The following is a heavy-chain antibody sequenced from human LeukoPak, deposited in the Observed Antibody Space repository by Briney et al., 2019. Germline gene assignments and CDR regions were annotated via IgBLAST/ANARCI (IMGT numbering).Heavy chain of an antibody. V-gene: IGHV3-21*01. J-gene: IGHJ4*02. CDR2: ISSSSYI. CDR3: ARERWFGDALDY. Sequence: GGSLRLSCAASGFTFSSYSMNWVRQAPGKGLEWVSSISSSSYIYYADSVKGRFTISRDNAKNSLYLQMNSLRAEDTAVYYCARERWFGDALDYWGQGTLVTVSS. CDR1: GFTFSSYS. D-gene: IGHD3-10*01.